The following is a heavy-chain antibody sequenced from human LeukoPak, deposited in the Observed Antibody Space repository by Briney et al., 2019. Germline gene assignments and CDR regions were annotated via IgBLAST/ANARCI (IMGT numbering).Heavy chain of an antibody. J-gene: IGHJ4*02. Sequence: PSETLSLTCSVSGVSLSNSYWSWIRQPPGEGLEWLGYVYYSGRAIYNPSVKSRITISVDTSKNQFSLTLTSVTASDTAVYFCARAMATEPFDYWGQGSRVTVSS. CDR3: ARAMATEPFDY. CDR2: VYYSGRA. CDR1: GVSLSNSY. D-gene: IGHD5-24*01. V-gene: IGHV4-59*01.